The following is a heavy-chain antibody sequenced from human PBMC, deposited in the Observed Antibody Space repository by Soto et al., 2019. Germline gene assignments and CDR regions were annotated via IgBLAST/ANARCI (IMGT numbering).Heavy chain of an antibody. V-gene: IGHV3-9*01. D-gene: IGHD2-2*02. J-gene: IGHJ5*02. Sequence: EVQLVESGGGLVQPGRSLRLSCAASGFTFDDYAMHWVRQAPGKGLEWVSGISWNSGSIGYADSVKGRFTISRDNAKNSLYLQMNSLRAEDTALYYCAKDSSTSCYSGCWFDPWGQGTLVTVSS. CDR1: GFTFDDYA. CDR2: ISWNSGSI. CDR3: AKDSSTSCYSGCWFDP.